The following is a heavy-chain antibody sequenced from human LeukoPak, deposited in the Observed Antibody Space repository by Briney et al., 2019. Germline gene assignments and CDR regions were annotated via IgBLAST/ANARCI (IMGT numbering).Heavy chain of an antibody. CDR1: GFTFSNAW. CDR3: TTDHLISIAAAGTLNP. V-gene: IGHV3-15*01. Sequence: GGPLRLSCAASGFTFSNAWMSWLRQAPGKRLEWVVRIKSKTDGGTTDYAAPVKGRFTITRDDSKNTLYLQMNSLKTEDTAVYYCTTDHLISIAAAGTLNPWGQGTLVTVSS. J-gene: IGHJ5*02. D-gene: IGHD6-13*01. CDR2: IKSKTDGGTT.